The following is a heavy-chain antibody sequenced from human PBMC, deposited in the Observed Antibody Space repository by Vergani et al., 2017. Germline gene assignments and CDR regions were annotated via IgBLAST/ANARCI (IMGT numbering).Heavy chain of an antibody. V-gene: IGHV3-23*01. D-gene: IGHD5-12*01. CDR2: ISGSGGST. CDR1: GFTFNHYA. J-gene: IGHJ6*04. CDR3: AKANPRNSGYDYLYYYHAMDV. Sequence: EVQLLESGGDLVQPGGSLRLSCAASGFTFNHYAMNWVRQAPGKGLEWVSGISGSGGSTYYAGPVKGRFTISRDSSKNTLYLQMNSLSAGDTAVYYCAKANPRNSGYDYLYYYHAMDVWGKGTTVTVSS.